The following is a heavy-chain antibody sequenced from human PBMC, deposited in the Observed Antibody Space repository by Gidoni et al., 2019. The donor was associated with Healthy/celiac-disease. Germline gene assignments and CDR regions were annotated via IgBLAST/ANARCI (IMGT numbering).Heavy chain of an antibody. V-gene: IGHV3-48*03. CDR3: ARDRDDYVWGSYPYMDV. Sequence: EVQLVESGGVLVQPVGSLRLSCAASGFTFSRYEMNWVRQAPVKGLEWVSYIRSSGSTIYYADAVKGRFTISRDNAKNSLYLQMNSLRAEDTAVYYCARDRDDYVWGSYPYMDVWGKGTTVTVSS. D-gene: IGHD3-16*01. J-gene: IGHJ6*03. CDR1: GFTFSRYE. CDR2: IRSSGSTI.